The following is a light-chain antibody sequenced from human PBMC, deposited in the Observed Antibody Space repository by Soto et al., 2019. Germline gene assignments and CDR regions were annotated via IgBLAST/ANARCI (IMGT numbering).Light chain of an antibody. J-gene: IGLJ2*01. CDR2: DVT. CDR3: CSYAGRSDVV. CDR1: SSDVGGYDY. Sequence: QSALTQPRSVYGSPGQSVTISCTGTSSDVGGYDYVSWYQQHPGNAPKLMIFDVTKRPSGVPDRFSGSKSGNTASLTISGLQAEDEADYYCCSYAGRSDVVFGGGTKLTVL. V-gene: IGLV2-11*01.